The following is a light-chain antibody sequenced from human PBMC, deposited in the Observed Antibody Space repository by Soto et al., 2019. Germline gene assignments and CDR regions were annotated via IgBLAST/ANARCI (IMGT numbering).Light chain of an antibody. CDR1: QCVSID. CDR3: QHRHN. Sequence: EVVLTQSPATLSLSPGDRATLSCRDSQCVSIDFAWYQQKPGQATMLLIYDASNRATGIPARFSGSGSGTDFTLTSSSLGTEYFAVYYCQHRHNFGPGTKVDIK. J-gene: IGKJ3*01. CDR2: DAS. V-gene: IGKV3-11*01.